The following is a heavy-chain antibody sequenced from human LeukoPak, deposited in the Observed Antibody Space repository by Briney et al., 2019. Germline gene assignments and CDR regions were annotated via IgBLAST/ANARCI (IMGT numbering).Heavy chain of an antibody. V-gene: IGHV3-30*18. J-gene: IGHJ4*02. CDR2: ISYDGSNK. Sequence: PGGSLRLSCAASGFTFSSYGMHWVRQAPGKGLEWVAVISYDGSNKYYADSVKGRFTISRDNSKNTLYLQMNSLRAEDTAVYYCAKDSYGDSVFDYWGQGTLVTVSS. CDR1: GFTFSSYG. D-gene: IGHD4-17*01. CDR3: AKDSYGDSVFDY.